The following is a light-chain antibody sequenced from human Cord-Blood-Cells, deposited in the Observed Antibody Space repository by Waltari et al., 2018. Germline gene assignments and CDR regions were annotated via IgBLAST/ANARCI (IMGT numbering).Light chain of an antibody. CDR2: EGS. Sequence: QSALTQPASVSGSPGQSITISCTGTSSDVGSYNLVSWYQQHPGKAPKRMIYEGSKRPSGVSHRVSGSKSGNTASLTISGLEAEDEADYYCCSYAGSSTWVFGGGTKLTVL. CDR1: SSDVGSYNL. J-gene: IGLJ3*02. CDR3: CSYAGSSTWV. V-gene: IGLV2-23*01.